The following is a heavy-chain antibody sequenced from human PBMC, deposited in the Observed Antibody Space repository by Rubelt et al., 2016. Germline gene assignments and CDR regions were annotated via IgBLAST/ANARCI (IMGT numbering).Heavy chain of an antibody. Sequence: QVQLVQSGAEVKKPGASVKVSCKVSGYTLTELSMHWVRQAPGKGLEWLGGFDPEDGETIYAQKFQGRVTMTGDTSTDTAYMGLSSLRSEDTAVYYCATGIVVVPAHVPSRDYWGQGTLVTVSS. J-gene: IGHJ4*02. CDR3: ATGIVVVPAHVPSRDY. CDR1: GYTLTELS. D-gene: IGHD2-2*01. V-gene: IGHV1-24*01. CDR2: FDPEDGET.